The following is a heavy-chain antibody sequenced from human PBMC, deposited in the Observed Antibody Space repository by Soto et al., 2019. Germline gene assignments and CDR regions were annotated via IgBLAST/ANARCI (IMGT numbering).Heavy chain of an antibody. CDR1: GCSISSGGYY. CDR2: IYYSGST. J-gene: IGHJ6*02. D-gene: IGHD2-2*01. CDR3: AREIVVPAAKSPMDV. Sequence: SETLSLTCTFSGCSISSGGYYWSWIRQHPGKGLEWIGYIYYSGSTYYNPSLKSRVTISVDTSKNQFSLKLSSVTAADTAVYYCAREIVVPAAKSPMDVWGQGTTVTVSS. V-gene: IGHV4-31*03.